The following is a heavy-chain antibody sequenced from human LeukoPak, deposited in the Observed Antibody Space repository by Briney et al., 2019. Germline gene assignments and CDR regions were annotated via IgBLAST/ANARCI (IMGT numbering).Heavy chain of an antibody. V-gene: IGHV3-7*01. CDR2: IKEDGSEK. J-gene: IGHJ4*02. D-gene: IGHD6-13*01. CDR1: GFTFSNYW. Sequence: GGSLRLSCAASGFTFSNYWMSWVRQAPGKGLEWVANIKEDGSEKYYVDSVKGRYTISRDNARNSLYLQMNSLRAEDTAVYYCASGRQLGYWGQGTLVTVSS. CDR3: ASGRQLGY.